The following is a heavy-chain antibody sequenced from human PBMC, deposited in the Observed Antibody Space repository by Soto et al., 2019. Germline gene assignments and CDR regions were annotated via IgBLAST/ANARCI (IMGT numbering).Heavy chain of an antibody. CDR2: IHAGNGNT. Sequence: QVQFVQSGAEVRKPGASVKGSCTASGYTLSDYTLHWLRQAPGQRLEWVAYIHAGNGNTKSSQKFQGRVAVTSDTSASTAYMELSSVTSEDTAVYYCARGRGTSWFFFDYWGQGTLVTVSS. CDR1: GYTLSDYT. CDR3: ARGRGTSWFFFDY. J-gene: IGHJ4*02. V-gene: IGHV1-3*01. D-gene: IGHD6-13*01.